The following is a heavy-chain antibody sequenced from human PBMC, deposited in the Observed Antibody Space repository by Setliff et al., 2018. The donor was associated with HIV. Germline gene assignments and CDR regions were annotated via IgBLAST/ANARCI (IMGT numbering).Heavy chain of an antibody. CDR1: GGTFSSYA. J-gene: IGHJ6*02. V-gene: IGHV1-69*05. D-gene: IGHD5-18*01. CDR3: ASGYSYGPPYYYYGMDV. CDR2: IIPIFGTA. Sequence: ASVKVSCKASGGTFSSYAISWVRQAPGQGLEWMGGIIPIFGTANYAQKFQGRVTITTDESTSTAYMELSSPRSEDTAVYYCASGYSYGPPYYYYGMDVWGQGTTVTVSS.